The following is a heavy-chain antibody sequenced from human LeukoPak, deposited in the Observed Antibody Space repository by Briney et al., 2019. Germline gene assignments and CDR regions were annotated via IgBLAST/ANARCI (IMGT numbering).Heavy chain of an antibody. J-gene: IGHJ4*02. D-gene: IGHD3-9*01. Sequence: SETLSLTCAVYGGSFSGYYWSWIRQPPGKGLEWIGEIYHSGGTNYNPSLKSRVTISVDTSKNPFALKLSSGTAADTAVYYCARHTRYFDRAHFDYWGQGTLVTVSS. CDR1: GGSFSGYY. CDR2: IYHSGGT. CDR3: ARHTRYFDRAHFDY. V-gene: IGHV4-34*01.